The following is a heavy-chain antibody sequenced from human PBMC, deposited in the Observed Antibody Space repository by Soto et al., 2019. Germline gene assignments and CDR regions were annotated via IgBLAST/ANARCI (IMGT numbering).Heavy chain of an antibody. D-gene: IGHD3-9*01. CDR2: IYYSGST. Sequence: PSETLSLTCTVSGGSISSSSYYWGWIRQPPGKGLEWVGSIYYSGSTYYNPSLKSRVTIPVDTSKNQFSLKLSSVTAADTAVYYCARHVGVLTGYYKHYYYMDVWGKGTTVTVSS. J-gene: IGHJ6*03. CDR3: ARHVGVLTGYYKHYYYMDV. V-gene: IGHV4-39*01. CDR1: GGSISSSSYY.